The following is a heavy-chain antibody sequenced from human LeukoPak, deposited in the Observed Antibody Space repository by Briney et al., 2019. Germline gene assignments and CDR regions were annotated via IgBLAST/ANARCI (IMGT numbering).Heavy chain of an antibody. J-gene: IGHJ5*01. CDR3: ARVPFVVVGVTGNWFDS. D-gene: IGHD1-26*01. V-gene: IGHV7-4-1*02. CDR1: GYTFTNYA. CDR2: INTNSGNP. Sequence: ASVKVSCKASGYTFTNYAMNWVRQAPGQGLEWMGWINTNSGNPTYAQGFTGWFVFSLDTSVSTAYLQISRLKAEDTAVYYCARVPFVVVGVTGNWFDSWGQGTLVTVSS.